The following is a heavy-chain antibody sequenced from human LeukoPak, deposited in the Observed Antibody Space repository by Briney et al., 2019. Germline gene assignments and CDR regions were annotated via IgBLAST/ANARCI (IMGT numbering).Heavy chain of an antibody. CDR2: IYYSGTT. V-gene: IGHV4-59*12. CDR1: GGSISFYY. Sequence: SETLSLTCTVSGGSISFYYWSWIRQPPGKGLEWIGYIYYSGTTNYNPSLKNRVTISVDTSKNQFSLKLSSVTAADTAVYYRARGGVVSGSLDYWGQGTLVTVPS. CDR3: ARGGVVSGSLDY. D-gene: IGHD1-26*01. J-gene: IGHJ4*02.